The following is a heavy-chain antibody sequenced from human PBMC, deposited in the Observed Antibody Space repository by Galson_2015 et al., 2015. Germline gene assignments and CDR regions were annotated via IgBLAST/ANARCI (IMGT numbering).Heavy chain of an antibody. CDR3: ARAGAAAGNPAGYYYGMDA. D-gene: IGHD6-13*01. CDR2: INSDGSST. Sequence: SLRLSCAASGFTLSSYWMHWVRQAPGKGLVWVSRINSDGSSTSYADSVKGRFTISRDNAKNTLYLQMNSLRAEDTAVYYCARAGAAAGNPAGYYYGMDAWGQGTTVTVSS. V-gene: IGHV3-74*01. J-gene: IGHJ6*02. CDR1: GFTLSSYW.